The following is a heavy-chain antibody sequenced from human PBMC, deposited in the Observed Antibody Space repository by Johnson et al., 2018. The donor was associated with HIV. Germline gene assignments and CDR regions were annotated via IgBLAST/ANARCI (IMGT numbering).Heavy chain of an antibody. J-gene: IGHJ3*02. CDR1: GFSFSNYA. CDR3: ARGITMIVVVKGDAFDI. Sequence: QVQLVESGGGVVQPGRSLRLSCAASGFSFSNYAMHWVRQAPGKGLEWVAVISYDGSNKYYPNSLKGRFTISRDNSKNTLYLQMNSLRAGDTAVYYCARGITMIVVVKGDAFDIWGQGTMVTVSS. V-gene: IGHV3-30-3*01. D-gene: IGHD3-22*01. CDR2: ISYDGSNK.